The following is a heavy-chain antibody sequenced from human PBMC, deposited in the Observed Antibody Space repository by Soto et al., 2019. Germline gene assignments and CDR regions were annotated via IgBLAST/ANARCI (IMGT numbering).Heavy chain of an antibody. Sequence: QVQLVQSGAEVKKPGASVKVSCKASGYTFSNYGISWVRQAPGQGLEWMGRVSPYNGNTNYEQKLQGRVTMTTDTSTSTAYMELRSLRSDATAVYYCARDRGYNWNYGWFDPWGQGTLVTVSS. CDR3: ARDRGYNWNYGWFDP. CDR1: GYTFSNYG. J-gene: IGHJ5*02. D-gene: IGHD1-7*01. V-gene: IGHV1-18*01. CDR2: VSPYNGNT.